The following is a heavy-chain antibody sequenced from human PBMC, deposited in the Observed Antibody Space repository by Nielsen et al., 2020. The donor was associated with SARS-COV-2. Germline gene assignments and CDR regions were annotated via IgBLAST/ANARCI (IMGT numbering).Heavy chain of an antibody. CDR2: IIPIFGTA. CDR3: ARVWCSGGSCTLFDY. CDR1: GGTFSSYA. J-gene: IGHJ4*02. Sequence: SVKVSCKASGGTFSSYAISWVRQAPGQGLEWMGGIIPIFGTANYAQKFQGRVTITADESTSTAYMELSSLRSEDTAVYYCARVWCSGGSCTLFDYWGQGTLVTAPQ. D-gene: IGHD2-15*01. V-gene: IGHV1-69*13.